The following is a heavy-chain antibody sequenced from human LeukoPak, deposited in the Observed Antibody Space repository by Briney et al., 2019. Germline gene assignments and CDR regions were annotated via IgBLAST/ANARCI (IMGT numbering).Heavy chain of an antibody. CDR3: ARDFYTNYYHSSGDDFDF. CDR2: ISPDGSTT. V-gene: IGHV3-74*01. J-gene: IGHJ4*02. Sequence: GGSLRLSCAASGFTFSSKWMHWVRQAPGRGLVWVSRISPDGSTTSYADSVKARFTISRDNAMNTLFLQMNSLRAEDTAVYYCARDFYTNYYHSSGDDFDFWGQGTLVTVSS. CDR1: GFTFSSKW. D-gene: IGHD3-22*01.